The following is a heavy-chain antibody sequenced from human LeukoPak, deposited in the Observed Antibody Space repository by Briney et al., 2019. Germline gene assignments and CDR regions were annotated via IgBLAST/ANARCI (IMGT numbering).Heavy chain of an antibody. V-gene: IGHV3-74*03. CDR3: AGDVYGLGDS. J-gene: IGHJ4*02. D-gene: IGHD2-8*01. Sequence: GGSLRLSCAASGFTFSDYWMHWVRHTPEKGLMWVSKVNSDGSAPQYAESVKGRFTISRDNAKNTLYLQMNSLRAEDTAVYYCAGDVYGLGDSWGQGALVTVSS. CDR1: GFTFSDYW. CDR2: VNSDGSAP.